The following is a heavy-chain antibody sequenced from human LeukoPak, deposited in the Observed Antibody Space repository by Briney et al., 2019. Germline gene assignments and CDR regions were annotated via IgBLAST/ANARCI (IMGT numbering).Heavy chain of an antibody. Sequence: PGESLRLSCAASGFTFDNYAMHWVRQAPGKGLEWVSGISWNSGTIGYADSVKGLFTISRDNAKNSLYLQMNSLRAEDTALYYCAKASSSYDSSGYYFDYWGQGTLVTVSS. J-gene: IGHJ4*02. CDR2: ISWNSGTI. CDR1: GFTFDNYA. V-gene: IGHV3-9*01. D-gene: IGHD3-22*01. CDR3: AKASSSYDSSGYYFDY.